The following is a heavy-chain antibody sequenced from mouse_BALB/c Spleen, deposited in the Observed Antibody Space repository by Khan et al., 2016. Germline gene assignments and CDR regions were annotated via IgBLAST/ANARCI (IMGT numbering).Heavy chain of an antibody. CDR2: LFPGDGAT. CDR3: ARSGYGYDY. V-gene: IGHV1-80*01. CDR1: GYAFSIYW. J-gene: IGHJ2*01. D-gene: IGHD2-2*01. Sequence: QVQLKESGAELVRPGSSVKISCKATGYAFSIYWMKWVKQRPGQGHEGIGQLFPGDGATDYNGKFKDQATLTADKSASTAYRQLSSVTTEDSAVYFCARSGYGYDYWGQGTTLTVSS.